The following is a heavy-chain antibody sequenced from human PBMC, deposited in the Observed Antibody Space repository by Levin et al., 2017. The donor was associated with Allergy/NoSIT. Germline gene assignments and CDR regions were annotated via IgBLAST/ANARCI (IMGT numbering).Heavy chain of an antibody. V-gene: IGHV3-23*01. CDR1: GFTFSSYV. CDR2: ISGSGGST. J-gene: IGHJ3*02. CDR3: AKDVTYYDFWGGDEPIDAFDI. Sequence: GGSLRLSCAASGFTFSSYVMSWVRQAPGKGLEWVSAISGSGGSTYYADSVKGRFTISRDNSKNTLYLQMNSLRAEDTAVSYCAKDVTYYDFWGGDEPIDAFDIWGQGTMVTVSS. D-gene: IGHD3-3*01.